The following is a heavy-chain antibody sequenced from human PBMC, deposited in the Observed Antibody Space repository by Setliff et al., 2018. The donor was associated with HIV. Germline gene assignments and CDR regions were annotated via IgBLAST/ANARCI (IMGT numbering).Heavy chain of an antibody. D-gene: IGHD2-2*01. CDR3: ARESACSSTSCPKVLDY. J-gene: IGHJ4*02. CDR2: ITPIFGTA. V-gene: IGHV1-69*05. Sequence: GASVKVSCKASGGTLCSYAIRWVRKAPGQGLEWMGGITPIFGTANYAQKFQGRVTITTDESTSTAYMELSSLRSEDTAVYYCARESACSSTSCPKVLDYWGQGTLVTVSS. CDR1: GGTLCSYA.